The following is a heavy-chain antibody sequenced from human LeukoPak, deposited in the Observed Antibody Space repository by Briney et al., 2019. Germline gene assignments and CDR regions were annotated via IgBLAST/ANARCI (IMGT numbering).Heavy chain of an antibody. CDR3: ATSEAIFGLRGAFDI. J-gene: IGHJ3*02. CDR1: GYTLTELS. Sequence: ASVKVSCKVSGYTLTELSMHWVRQAPGKGLEWMGGFDPEDGETIYAQKFQGRVTMTEDTSTDTAYMELSSLRSEDTAVYYCATSEAIFGLRGAFDIWGQGTMVTVSS. V-gene: IGHV1-24*01. D-gene: IGHD3/OR15-3a*01. CDR2: FDPEDGET.